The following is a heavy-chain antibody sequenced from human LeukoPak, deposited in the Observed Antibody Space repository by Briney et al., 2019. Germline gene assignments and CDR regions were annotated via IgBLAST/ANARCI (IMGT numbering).Heavy chain of an antibody. CDR3: ARDIVVVPAATDAFDI. V-gene: IGHV3-48*02. CDR1: GFTFSSYS. J-gene: IGHJ3*02. D-gene: IGHD2-2*01. CDR2: ISSSSTI. Sequence: GGSLRLSCAASGFTFSSYSMNWVRQAPGKGLEWVSYISSSSTIYYADSVKGRFTISRDNAKNSLYLQMNSLRDEDTAVYYCARDIVVVPAATDAFDIWGQGTMVTVSS.